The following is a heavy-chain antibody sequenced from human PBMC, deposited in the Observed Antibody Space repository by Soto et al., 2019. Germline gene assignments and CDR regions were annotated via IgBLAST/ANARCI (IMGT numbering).Heavy chain of an antibody. CDR1: GFTFDDYA. CDR2: ISWNSGSA. CDR3: VKGLNYNFDNIGFHV. V-gene: IGHV3-9*01. J-gene: IGHJ4*02. D-gene: IGHD3-22*01. Sequence: PGGYLRISCAASGFTFDDYAMHWVRQLPGKGLEWVSGISWNSGSAAYMDSVKGRFLISRDNAKKSLFLQMRSLRPEDTALYYCVKGLNYNFDNIGFHVWGQGNLVIVSS.